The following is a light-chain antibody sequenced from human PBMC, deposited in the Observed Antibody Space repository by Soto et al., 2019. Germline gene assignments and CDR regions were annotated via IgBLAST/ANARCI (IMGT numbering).Light chain of an antibody. CDR3: FSYTANDNWV. Sequence: QSVLTQPHSVSGSPGQSVTISCTGTNSDVGRYNSVSWYQQLPGKAPQLIISAVRQRPSGVPDRFSGSKSGNTASLTISGHQTDDEADYFCFSYTANDNWVFGGGTKLTVL. CDR1: NSDVGRYNS. CDR2: AVR. V-gene: IGLV2-11*01. J-gene: IGLJ3*02.